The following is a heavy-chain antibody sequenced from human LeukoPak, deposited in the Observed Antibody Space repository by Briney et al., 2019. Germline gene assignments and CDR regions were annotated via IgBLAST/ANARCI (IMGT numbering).Heavy chain of an antibody. CDR2: IDPSDSYT. V-gene: IGHV5-10-1*01. CDR3: ARAGHYGSGSYYTTGFDY. Sequence: PGESLKISCKGSGYTFTNYWIIWVRQMPGKGLEWMGRIDPSDSYTNYSPSFQGHVTISADKSISTAYLQWSSLKASDTAMYYCARAGHYGSGSYYTTGFDYWGQGTPVTVSS. CDR1: GYTFTNYW. D-gene: IGHD3-10*01. J-gene: IGHJ4*02.